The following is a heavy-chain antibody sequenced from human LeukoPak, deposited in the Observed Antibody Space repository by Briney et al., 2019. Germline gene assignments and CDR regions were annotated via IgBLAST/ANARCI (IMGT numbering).Heavy chain of an antibody. CDR3: AKDLERYYDLEGRSGY. CDR2: ISAHNGNA. J-gene: IGHJ4*02. CDR1: GYTFTSYG. D-gene: IGHD3-3*01. Sequence: ASVKVSCKTSGYTFTSYGINWVRQAPGQGLEWMGRISAHNGNANYAQKFQGRVTMTTDTLATTAYMELRSLRSDDTAVYYCAKDLERYYDLEGRSGYWGQGTLVTVSS. V-gene: IGHV1-18*01.